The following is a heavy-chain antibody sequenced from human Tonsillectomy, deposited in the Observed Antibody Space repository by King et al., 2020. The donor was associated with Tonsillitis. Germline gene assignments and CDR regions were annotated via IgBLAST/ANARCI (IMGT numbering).Heavy chain of an antibody. CDR1: GGSISSYY. V-gene: IGHV4-4*07. CDR2: IYTSGST. J-gene: IGHJ3*02. CDR3: ARDTGSVFGVVIIGLGAFDI. D-gene: IGHD3-3*02. Sequence: VQLQESGPGLVKPSETLSLTCTVSGGSISSYYWSWLRQPAGKGLAWIGRIYTSGSTNYNPSLKSRVTMSVDTSKNQFSLKLSSVTAADTAVYYCARDTGSVFGVVIIGLGAFDIWGQGTMVTVSS.